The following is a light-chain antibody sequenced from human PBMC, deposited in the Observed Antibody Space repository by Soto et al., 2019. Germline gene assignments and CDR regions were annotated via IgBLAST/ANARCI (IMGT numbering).Light chain of an antibody. J-gene: IGLJ2*01. Sequence: QSALTQPASVSGSPGQSITISSTGTSSDVGGYNYVSWYQHHPGKAPKLMIYEVNNRPSGVSNRFSGSKSGNTASLTISGLQAEDEADYYCSSYTSSSTPQVVFGGGTKLTVL. CDR2: EVN. CDR3: SSYTSSSTPQVV. V-gene: IGLV2-14*01. CDR1: SSDVGGYNY.